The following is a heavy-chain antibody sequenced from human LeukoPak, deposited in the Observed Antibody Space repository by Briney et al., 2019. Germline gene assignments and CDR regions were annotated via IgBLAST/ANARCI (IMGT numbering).Heavy chain of an antibody. V-gene: IGHV1-2*02. D-gene: IGHD3-3*01. J-gene: IGHJ5*02. Sequence: ASVRVSCKTSGYSFTDYYIHWVRQAPGQGLEWMGWINTKSGRTSSARKFQGRVTMTRDPSITTVYMDMAWLTSDDTAIYFCARADFIDAGPYLIGPWGQGTLVTLSS. CDR1: GYSFTDYY. CDR2: INTKSGRT. CDR3: ARADFIDAGPYLIGP.